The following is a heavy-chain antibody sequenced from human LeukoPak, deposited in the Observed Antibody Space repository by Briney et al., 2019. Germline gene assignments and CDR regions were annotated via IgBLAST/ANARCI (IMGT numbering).Heavy chain of an antibody. Sequence: GGSLRLSCAASGFTFSSYAMSWVRQAPGKWLDWVSAISGSGGSTYYADSVKGRFTISRDNSKNTLYLQMNSLRAEDTVVYYCASPERWDSPYDAFYIWGQGTMVIVSS. CDR1: GFTFSSYA. CDR2: ISGSGGST. D-gene: IGHD4-23*01. CDR3: ASPERWDSPYDAFYI. V-gene: IGHV3-23*01. J-gene: IGHJ3*02.